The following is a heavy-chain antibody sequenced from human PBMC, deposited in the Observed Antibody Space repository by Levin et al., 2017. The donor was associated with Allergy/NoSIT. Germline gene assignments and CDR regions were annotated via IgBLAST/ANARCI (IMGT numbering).Heavy chain of an antibody. D-gene: IGHD6-13*01. CDR1: DSSISSGYN. V-gene: IGHV4-38-2*02. CDR3: ASQKAAVGYYDI. J-gene: IGHJ4*02. CDR2: IYHTGRA. Sequence: ASETLSLMCTVSDSSISSGYNWGWIRQSPGKGLEWLGNIYHTGRAYYNPSLKSRVTLLVDRSTHRFSLKVNSLTAADTAVYYCASQKAAVGYYDIWGQGTVVTVPA.